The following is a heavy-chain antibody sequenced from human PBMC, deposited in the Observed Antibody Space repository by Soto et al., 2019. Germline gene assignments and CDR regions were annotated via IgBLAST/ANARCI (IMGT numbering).Heavy chain of an antibody. D-gene: IGHD2-15*01. CDR3: AREGEYCSGGSCTYFAY. CDR2: VSYDGNTK. CDR1: GFTFTNYA. Sequence: QVQLVESGGGVVQPGRSLRLSCAASGFTFTNYAMYWVRQAPSKGLEWVAFVSYDGNTKHYAASVRGRFTVSRDNSKNTVYLQLNSLGAEDTAVYFGAREGEYCSGGSCTYFAYWGQGTLVTVSS. J-gene: IGHJ4*02. V-gene: IGHV3-30-3*01.